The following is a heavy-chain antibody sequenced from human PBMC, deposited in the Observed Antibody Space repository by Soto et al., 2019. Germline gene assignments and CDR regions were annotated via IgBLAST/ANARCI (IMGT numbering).Heavy chain of an antibody. J-gene: IGHJ5*02. CDR1: GGTFSSYA. CDR3: ARGVMAMVREFISPSWFDP. D-gene: IGHD3-10*01. Sequence: SVKVSCKASGGTFSSYAISWVRQAPGQGLEWMGGIIPIFGTANYAQKFQGRVTITADESTSTAYMELSSLRSEDTAVYYCARGVMAMVREFISPSWFDPWGQEPWSPSP. V-gene: IGHV1-69*13. CDR2: IIPIFGTA.